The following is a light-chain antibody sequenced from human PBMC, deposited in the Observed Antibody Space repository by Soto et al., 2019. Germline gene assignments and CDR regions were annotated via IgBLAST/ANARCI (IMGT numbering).Light chain of an antibody. CDR3: AVWDDSLNGWV. J-gene: IGLJ3*02. V-gene: IGLV1-44*01. Sequence: QSVLTQPPSASGTPGQRVPISCSGSRYNIGSNTVNWFQQLPGTAPKLLIHSNNERPSGVPDRFSGSKSGTSASLAISGLQSEDEADYYCAVWDDSLNGWVFGGGTQLTVL. CDR2: SNN. CDR1: RYNIGSNT.